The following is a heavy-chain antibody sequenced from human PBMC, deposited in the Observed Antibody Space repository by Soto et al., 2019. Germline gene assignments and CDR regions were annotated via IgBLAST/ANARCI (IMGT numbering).Heavy chain of an antibody. V-gene: IGHV3-30-3*01. J-gene: IGHJ6*02. Sequence: LRLSCAASGFTFSSYAMHWVRQAPGKGLEWVAVISYDGSNKYYADSVKGRFTISRDNSKNTLYLQMNSLRAEDTAVYYCAREVSYGRDDLTGYYVSYYGLDVWGQGTTVTVSS. CDR2: ISYDGSNK. CDR1: GFTFSSYA. CDR3: AREVSYGRDDLTGYYVSYYGLDV. D-gene: IGHD3-9*01.